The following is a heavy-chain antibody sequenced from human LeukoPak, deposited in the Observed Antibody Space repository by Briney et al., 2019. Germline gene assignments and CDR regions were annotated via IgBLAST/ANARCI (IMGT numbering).Heavy chain of an antibody. J-gene: IGHJ4*02. CDR3: ARLWEMATILRLGLGYYFDY. Sequence: PSETLSLTCAVYGGSFSGYYWSWIRQPPGKGLEWIGEINHSGSTNYNPSLKSRVTISVDTSKNQFSLKLSSVTAADTAVYYCARLWEMATILRLGLGYYFDYWGQGTLVTVSS. CDR1: GGSFSGYY. D-gene: IGHD5-24*01. CDR2: INHSGST. V-gene: IGHV4-34*01.